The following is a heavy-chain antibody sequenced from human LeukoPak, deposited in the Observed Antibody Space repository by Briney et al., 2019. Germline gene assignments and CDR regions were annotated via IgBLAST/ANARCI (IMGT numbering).Heavy chain of an antibody. CDR2: ITSSSTYI. CDR1: GFTFNNYN. CDR3: ARDPYSGNYGNYYYYYMDV. J-gene: IGHJ6*03. Sequence: GGSLRLSCAASGFTFNNYNMNWVRQAPGKALEWVSSITSSSTYILYADSVRGRFTISRDNAKNSLYLQMNSLGPEDTAVYYCARDPYSGNYGNYYYYYMDVWGKGTTVTISS. D-gene: IGHD1-26*01. V-gene: IGHV3-21*01.